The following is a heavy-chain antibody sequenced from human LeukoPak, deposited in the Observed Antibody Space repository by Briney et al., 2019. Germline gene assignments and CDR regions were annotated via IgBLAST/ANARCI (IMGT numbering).Heavy chain of an antibody. V-gene: IGHV4-39*01. CDR1: GGSISSSSYY. D-gene: IGHD3-9*01. Sequence: SETLSLTCTVSGGSISSSSYYWGWIRQPPGKGLEWIGIIYYSGSTCYNPSLKSRVTISVDTSKNQFSLKLSSVTAADTAVYYCARQHYDILTGYYPFDYWGQGTLVTVSS. CDR2: IYYSGST. CDR3: ARQHYDILTGYYPFDY. J-gene: IGHJ4*02.